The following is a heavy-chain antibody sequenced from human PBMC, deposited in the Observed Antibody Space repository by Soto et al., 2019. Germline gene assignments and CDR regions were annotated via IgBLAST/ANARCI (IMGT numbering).Heavy chain of an antibody. V-gene: IGHV3-7*01. J-gene: IGHJ4*02. D-gene: IGHD3-22*01. CDR2: IKQDGSEK. Sequence: DVQLVESGGGLVQPGGSLRLSCAASGFTFSSYWMSWVRQAPGKGLEWVANIKQDGSEKYYVDSVKGRFTISRDNAKNSLYLQMNSLRAEDTAVYYCARETVYYYDLSYFDYWGQGTLVTVSS. CDR1: GFTFSSYW. CDR3: ARETVYYYDLSYFDY.